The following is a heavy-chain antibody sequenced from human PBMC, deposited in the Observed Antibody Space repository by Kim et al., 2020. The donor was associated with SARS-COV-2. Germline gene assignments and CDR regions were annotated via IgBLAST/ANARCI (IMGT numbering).Heavy chain of an antibody. V-gene: IGHV3-23*01. J-gene: IGHJ3*02. D-gene: IGHD3-22*01. CDR3: AKARGVVVITTVGAFDI. CDR2: ISGSGGST. CDR1: GFTFSSYA. Sequence: GGSLRLSCAASGFTFSSYAMSWVRQAPGKGLEWVSAISGSGGSTYYADSVKGRFTISRDNSKNTLYLQMNSLRAEDTAVYYCAKARGVVVITTVGAFDIWGQGTMVTVSS.